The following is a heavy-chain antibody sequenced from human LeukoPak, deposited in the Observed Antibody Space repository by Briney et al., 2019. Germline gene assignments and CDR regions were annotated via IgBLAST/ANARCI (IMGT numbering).Heavy chain of an antibody. CDR3: ARVLSKQWPLGWFDP. Sequence: PSETLSLTCTVSGGSISSSSYYWGWIRQPPGKGLEWIGSIYYSGSTYYNPSLKSRVTISVDTSKNQFSLKLSSVTAADTAVYYCARVLSKQWPLGWFDPWGQGTLVTVSS. V-gene: IGHV4-39*01. CDR1: GGSISSSSYY. D-gene: IGHD6-19*01. CDR2: IYYSGST. J-gene: IGHJ5*02.